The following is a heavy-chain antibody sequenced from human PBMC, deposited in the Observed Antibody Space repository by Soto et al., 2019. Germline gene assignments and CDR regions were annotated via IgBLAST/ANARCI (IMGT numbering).Heavy chain of an antibody. J-gene: IGHJ4*02. Sequence: QVQLVQSGAEVKKPGSSVKVSCKASGGTFSSYAISWVRQAPGQGLEWMGGIIPIFGTANYAQKFQGRVTITADESTSTAYMERGSLRSEDTAVYYCARVRVGRGWPYYFDYWGQGTLVTVSS. V-gene: IGHV1-69*01. CDR3: ARVRVGRGWPYYFDY. CDR2: IIPIFGTA. D-gene: IGHD6-19*01. CDR1: GGTFSSYA.